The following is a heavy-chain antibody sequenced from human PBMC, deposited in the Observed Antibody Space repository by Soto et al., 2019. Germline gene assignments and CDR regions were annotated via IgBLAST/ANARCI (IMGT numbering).Heavy chain of an antibody. J-gene: IGHJ4*02. V-gene: IGHV4-39*01. Sequence: ASETLSLTCTVSGGSISSSSYYWGWIRQPPGKGLEWIGSIYYSGSTYYNPSLKSRVTISVDTSKNQFSLKLSSVTAADTAVYYCARHVALSSSLPSWNYFDYWGQGTLVTVSS. CDR1: GGSISSSSYY. CDR3: ARHVALSSSLPSWNYFDY. CDR2: IYYSGST. D-gene: IGHD6-13*01.